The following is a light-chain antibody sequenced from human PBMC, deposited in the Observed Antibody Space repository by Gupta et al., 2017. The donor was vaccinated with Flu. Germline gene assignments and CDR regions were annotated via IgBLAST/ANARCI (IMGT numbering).Light chain of an antibody. CDR1: SSDIGTYNY. V-gene: IGLV2-11*01. CDR3: CSYGGSPP. J-gene: IGLJ1*01. Sequence: QSALTQPRSVSGSPGQSVTISCTGTSSDIGTYNYVSWYQQHPGKAPKLMIYEVTKRPSGVPDRFSGSKSGNTASLTISGLQAEDEADYYCCSYGGSPPVGTGTKV. CDR2: EVT.